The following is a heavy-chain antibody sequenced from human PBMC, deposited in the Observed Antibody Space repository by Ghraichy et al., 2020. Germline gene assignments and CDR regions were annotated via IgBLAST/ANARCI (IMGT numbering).Heavy chain of an antibody. Sequence: APVKVSCKASGYTFTSYGISWVRQAPGQGLEWMGWISAYNGNTNYAQKLQGRVTMTTDTSTSTAYMELRSLRSDDTAVYYCARGSYYDFWSGSDYWGQGTLVTVSS. CDR3: ARGSYYDFWSGSDY. D-gene: IGHD3-3*01. J-gene: IGHJ4*02. CDR1: GYTFTSYG. CDR2: ISAYNGNT. V-gene: IGHV1-18*04.